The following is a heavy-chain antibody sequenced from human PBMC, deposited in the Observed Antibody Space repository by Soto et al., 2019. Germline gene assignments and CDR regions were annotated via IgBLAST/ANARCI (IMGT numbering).Heavy chain of an antibody. D-gene: IGHD3-3*01. Sequence: EVQLLESGGGLVQPGGSLRLSCAASGFTFSSYSMSWVRQAPGKGLEWVSGFRTSGDGGTTYYADSVKGRFTISRDNSKNTLYLQMNSLRAEDTAVYYCAKELGGLTIFGGMDVWGQGTTVTVSS. CDR2: FRTSGDGGTT. V-gene: IGHV3-23*01. J-gene: IGHJ6*02. CDR1: GFTFSSYS. CDR3: AKELGGLTIFGGMDV.